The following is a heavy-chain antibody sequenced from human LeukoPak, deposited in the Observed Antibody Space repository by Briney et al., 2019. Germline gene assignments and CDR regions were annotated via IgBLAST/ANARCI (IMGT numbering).Heavy chain of an antibody. CDR3: ARDGRIAAGDTRMLDC. D-gene: IGHD6-25*01. Sequence: GGSLRLSCAASGSTFSDYWIHWVRQAPGKGLVWVSRINSDGISTEYADSVRGRFTISRDNAKNTLYLEMNSLRAEDTAVYFCARDGRIAAGDTRMLDCWGQGTLVTVAS. CDR1: GSTFSDYW. J-gene: IGHJ4*02. V-gene: IGHV3-74*03. CDR2: INSDGIST.